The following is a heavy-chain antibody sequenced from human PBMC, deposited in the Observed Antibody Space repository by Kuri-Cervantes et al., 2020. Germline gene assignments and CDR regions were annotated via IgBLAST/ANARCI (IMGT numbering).Heavy chain of an antibody. Sequence: GESLKISCAASGFTFSSYGMHWVRQAPGKGLEWVAVISYDGSNKYYADSVKGRFTISRDNSKNTLYLQMNSLRAEDTAVYYCARGRGVGATRAYFDYWGQGTLVTVSS. D-gene: IGHD1-26*01. CDR2: ISYDGSNK. CDR1: GFTFSSYG. CDR3: ARGRGVGATRAYFDY. V-gene: IGHV3-30*03. J-gene: IGHJ4*02.